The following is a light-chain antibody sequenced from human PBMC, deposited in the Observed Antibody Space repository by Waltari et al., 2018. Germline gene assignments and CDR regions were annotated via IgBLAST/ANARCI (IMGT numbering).Light chain of an antibody. J-gene: IGKJ1*01. CDR2: AAS. CDR1: QSISTY. V-gene: IGKV1-39*01. Sequence: DIQMTQSPSSLSASVGDRVTITCRASQSISTYLNWYQRKPGKAPKLLICAASILQSGVPSRFSGRESGTDFTLTISSLQPEDFATFYCQQSYSSPRTFGQGTKVEIK. CDR3: QQSYSSPRT.